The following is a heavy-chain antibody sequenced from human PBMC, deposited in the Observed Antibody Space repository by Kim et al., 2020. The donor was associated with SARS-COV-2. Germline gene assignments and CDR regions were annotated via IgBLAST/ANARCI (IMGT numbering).Heavy chain of an antibody. CDR2: IYYSGST. D-gene: IGHD3-3*01. CDR1: GGSISSSSYY. J-gene: IGHJ6*02. Sequence: SETLSLTCTVSGGSISSSSYYWGWIRQPPGKGLEWIGSIYYSGSTYYNPSLKSRVTISVDTSKNQFSLKLSSVTAADTAVYYCARDQTRITIFGVVTEYYYGMDVWGQGTTVTVSS. CDR3: ARDQTRITIFGVVTEYYYGMDV. V-gene: IGHV4-39*07.